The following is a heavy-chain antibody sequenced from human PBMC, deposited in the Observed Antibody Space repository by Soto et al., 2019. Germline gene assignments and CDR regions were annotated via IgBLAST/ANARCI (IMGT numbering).Heavy chain of an antibody. CDR1: GDSISSPTYY. CDR2: FYYSGSS. J-gene: IGHJ4*02. CDR3: ARQVRWHNSFGY. V-gene: IGHV4-39*01. Sequence: QLQLQKSGPGLVKPSETLSLTCTVSGDSISSPTYYWGWIRQPPGKGLEWIGSFYYSGSSYYNPSLKSRVAISVDTSEHQLSLELSSATAADTAVYYCARQVRWHNSFGYWGQGTLVTVSS. D-gene: IGHD4-17*01.